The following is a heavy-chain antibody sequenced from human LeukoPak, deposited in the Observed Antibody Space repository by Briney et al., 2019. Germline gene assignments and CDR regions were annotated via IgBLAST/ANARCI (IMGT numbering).Heavy chain of an antibody. Sequence: SETLSLTCTVSGGSISSSSYYWGWIRQPPGKGLEWIGSIYYSGSTYYNPSLKSRVTISVDTSKNQFSLKLSSVTAADTAVYYCARSVDWRISGRDGYINWGQGTLVTVSS. CDR1: GGSISSSSYY. V-gene: IGHV4-39*07. J-gene: IGHJ4*02. CDR3: ARSVDWRISGRDGYIN. D-gene: IGHD5-24*01. CDR2: IYYSGST.